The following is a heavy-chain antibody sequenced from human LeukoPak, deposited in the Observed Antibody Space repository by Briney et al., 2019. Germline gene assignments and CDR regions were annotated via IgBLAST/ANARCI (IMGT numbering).Heavy chain of an antibody. CDR2: IKQSGGAT. V-gene: IGHV3-7*04. D-gene: IGHD3-10*01. J-gene: IGHJ4*02. CDR3: ARDAYASGSHDY. CDR1: RFTFSSNC. Sequence: GVSLTLSCAASRFTFSSNCMTWVRQAPGRGLEWVDNIKQSGGATHYVDSVKGRFTISRDNAKSSLYLQVSSLRVEDTAVYYCARDAYASGSHDYWGQGTLVTVSS.